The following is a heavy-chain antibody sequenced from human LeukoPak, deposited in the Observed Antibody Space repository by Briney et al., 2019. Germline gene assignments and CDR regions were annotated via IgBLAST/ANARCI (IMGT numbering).Heavy chain of an antibody. J-gene: IGHJ4*02. CDR2: IYYSGST. V-gene: IGHV4-59*08. CDR3: ARGVIGGTTLSPYDY. D-gene: IGHD1-7*01. Sequence: SETLSLTCTVSGGSISSYYWSWIRQPPGKGLEWIGYIYYSGSTNYNPSLKSRVTISVDTSKNQFSLKLSSVTAADTAVYYCARGVIGGTTLSPYDYWGQGTLVTVSS. CDR1: GGSISSYY.